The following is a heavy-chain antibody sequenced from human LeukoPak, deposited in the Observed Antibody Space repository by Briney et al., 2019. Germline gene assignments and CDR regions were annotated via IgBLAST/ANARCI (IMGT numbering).Heavy chain of an antibody. Sequence: SETLSLTCTVSGGSISSYYWSWIRQPPGTGLEWIGYIYYSGSTNYNPSLKSRVTISVDTSKNQFSLKLSSVTAADTAVYYCARGHGDYYDSSGEPDYWGQGTLVTVSS. CDR2: IYYSGST. D-gene: IGHD3-22*01. CDR3: ARGHGDYYDSSGEPDY. J-gene: IGHJ4*02. V-gene: IGHV4-59*01. CDR1: GGSISSYY.